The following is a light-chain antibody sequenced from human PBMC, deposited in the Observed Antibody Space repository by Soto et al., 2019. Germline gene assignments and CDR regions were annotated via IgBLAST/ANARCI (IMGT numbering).Light chain of an antibody. V-gene: IGLV2-11*01. CDR3: CSYEGSSTNYA. Sequence: QAVLIQPPSAPGAPGRPLTIPCTGTYSHIGAYNYVSWSQHKPGEAPKLLLYSVTKRPSGVPDRFSGSKSGNMAYLIISGLKAEAEDDDYCCSYEGSSTNYAFGTGTK. J-gene: IGLJ1*01. CDR2: SVT. CDR1: YSHIGAYNY.